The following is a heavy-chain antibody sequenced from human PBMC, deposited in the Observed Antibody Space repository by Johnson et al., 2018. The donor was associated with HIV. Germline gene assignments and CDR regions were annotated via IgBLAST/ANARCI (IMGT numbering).Heavy chain of an antibody. CDR1: GFTFSSYA. CDR3: ARGGSSWYLRAFDI. D-gene: IGHD6-13*01. V-gene: IGHV3-30*14. CDR2: ISYDGSNK. Sequence: QVQLVESGGGLVQPRGSLRLSCAASGFTFSSYAMSWVRQAPGKGLEWVAVISYDGSNKYYADSVKGRFTISRDNAKDSLYLQMNSLRPDDTAVYYCARGGSSWYLRAFDIWGQGTMVTVSS. J-gene: IGHJ3*02.